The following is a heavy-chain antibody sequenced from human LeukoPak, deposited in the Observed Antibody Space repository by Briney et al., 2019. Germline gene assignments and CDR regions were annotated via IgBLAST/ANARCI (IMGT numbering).Heavy chain of an antibody. V-gene: IGHV1-18*01. CDR2: ISAYNGNT. CDR3: ARDRYCSGGSCYGAFDI. Sequence: ASVKVSCKASGYTFTSYGISWVRQAPGQGLEWMGWISAYNGNTNYAQKLQGRVTMTTDTSTSPAYMELRSLRSDDTAVYYCARDRYCSGGSCYGAFDIWGQGTMVTVSS. J-gene: IGHJ3*02. D-gene: IGHD2-15*01. CDR1: GYTFTSYG.